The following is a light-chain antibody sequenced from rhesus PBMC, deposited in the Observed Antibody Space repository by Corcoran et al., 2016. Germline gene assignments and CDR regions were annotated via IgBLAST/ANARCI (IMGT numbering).Light chain of an antibody. CDR3: QQYNNWNS. CDR2: DAS. V-gene: IGKV3-42*02. Sequence: ETVVTQSPATLSLSPGERATLSCRASQSVCSNLAWYQQKPGQAPKLLIYDASSRTTGFPDRFSGSGSGTEFTLTISSLEPEDVGVYYCQQYNNWNSFGQGTKVEIK. CDR1: QSVCSN. J-gene: IGKJ2*01.